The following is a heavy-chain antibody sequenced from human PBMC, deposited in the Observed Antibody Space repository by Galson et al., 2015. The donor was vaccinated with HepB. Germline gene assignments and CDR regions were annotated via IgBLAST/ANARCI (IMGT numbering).Heavy chain of an antibody. D-gene: IGHD6-19*01. V-gene: IGHV4-59*12. Sequence: ETLSLTCTVSGGSISSYYWSWIRQPPGKGLEWIGYIYYSGSTNYNPSLKSRVTISVDTSKNQFSLKLSSVTAADTAVYYCARDSGLFVDVKNAFDIWGQGTMVTVSS. CDR3: ARDSGLFVDVKNAFDI. CDR1: GGSISSYY. CDR2: IYYSGST. J-gene: IGHJ3*02.